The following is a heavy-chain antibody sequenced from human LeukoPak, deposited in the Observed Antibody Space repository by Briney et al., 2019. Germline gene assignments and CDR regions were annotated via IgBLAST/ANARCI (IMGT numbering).Heavy chain of an antibody. J-gene: IGHJ6*03. CDR2: ISGSSSYI. CDR1: GFTFSSYG. V-gene: IGHV3-21*01. Sequence: GGSLRLSCAASGFTFSSYGMSWVRQAPGKGLEWVSSISGSSSYIYYADSVKGRFTISRDNAKNSLYLQMNSLRAEDTAVYYCARDLAARSSGGYYYYYYYMDVWGKGTTVTVSS. CDR3: ARDLAARSSGGYYYYYYYMDV. D-gene: IGHD6-6*01.